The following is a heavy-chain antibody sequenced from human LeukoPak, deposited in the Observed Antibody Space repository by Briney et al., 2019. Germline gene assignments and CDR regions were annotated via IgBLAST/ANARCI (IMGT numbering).Heavy chain of an antibody. V-gene: IGHV4-59*08. Sequence: SETLSLTCTVSGGSISSSYWSWIRQPPGKGLEWIGYIYYSGNTNYNPSLKSRVTISVDTSKNQFSLSLNSVTAADTAVYYCAGIERTYWYFDLWGRGTLVTVS. CDR1: GGSISSSY. D-gene: IGHD1-1*01. CDR3: AGIERTYWYFDL. J-gene: IGHJ2*01. CDR2: IYYSGNT.